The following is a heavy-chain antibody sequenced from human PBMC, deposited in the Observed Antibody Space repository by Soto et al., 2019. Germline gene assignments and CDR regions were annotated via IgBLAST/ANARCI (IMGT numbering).Heavy chain of an antibody. D-gene: IGHD4-17*01. J-gene: IGHJ4*02. CDR1: GFTFSSYS. CDR3: ARENHGDYGKGGEFDY. CDR2: ISSSSSYI. V-gene: IGHV3-21*01. Sequence: GGSLRLSCAASGFTFSSYSMNWVRQAPGKGLEWVSSISSSSSYIYYADSVKGRFTISRDNAKNSLYLQMNSLRAEDTAVYYCARENHGDYGKGGEFDYWGQGTLVTVSS.